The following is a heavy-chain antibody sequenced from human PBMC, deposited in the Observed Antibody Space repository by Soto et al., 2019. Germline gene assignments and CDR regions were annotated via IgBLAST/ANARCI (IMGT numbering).Heavy chain of an antibody. D-gene: IGHD3-22*01. CDR1: GFTFSDYA. CDR3: AKISSAHYYYYVMGV. J-gene: IGHJ6*02. CDR2: ITDSGVST. Sequence: EVQLLESGGGLVQPGGSLRLSCVASGFTFSDYAMSWVRHVPGKGLEWVSAITDSGVSTYYADSVKGRFTISRDNSKNTLFLQVNSLRVEDTAIYFCAKISSAHYYYYVMGVWGQGTTVTVSS. V-gene: IGHV3-23*01.